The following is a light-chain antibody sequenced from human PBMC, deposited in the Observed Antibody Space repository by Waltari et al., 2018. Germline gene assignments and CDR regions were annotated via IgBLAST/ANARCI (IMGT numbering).Light chain of an antibody. V-gene: IGLV1-51*01. Sequence: QYVLTQPPSVSAAPGQKVTIPCSGSSSNIGNYFVSWYHQLPGATPKLLIYDVNKRPSGIPDRFSASKSGTSATLDITGLQIGDEADYYCATWDNSLTAVVFGGGTKLTVL. CDR3: ATWDNSLTAVV. J-gene: IGLJ3*02. CDR1: SSNIGNYF. CDR2: DVN.